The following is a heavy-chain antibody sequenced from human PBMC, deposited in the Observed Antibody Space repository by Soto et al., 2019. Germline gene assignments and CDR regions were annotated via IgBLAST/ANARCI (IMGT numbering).Heavy chain of an antibody. Sequence: SETLSLTCAVYGGSFSGNYWSWIRQPPGKGLEWIGEINHSGGTNYNPSLKSRVAISKDTSKNQFSLKLSSVTAADTAVYYCSRGGAYGGWLYWGQGTLVTVSS. J-gene: IGHJ4*02. CDR2: INHSGGT. CDR3: SRGGAYGGWLY. CDR1: GGSFSGNY. V-gene: IGHV4-34*01. D-gene: IGHD6-19*01.